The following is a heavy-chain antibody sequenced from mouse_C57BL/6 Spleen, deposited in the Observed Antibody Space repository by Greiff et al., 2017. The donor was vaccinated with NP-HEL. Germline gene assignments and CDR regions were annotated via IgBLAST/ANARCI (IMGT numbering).Heavy chain of an antibody. D-gene: IGHD3-2*01. CDR1: GYAFSSSW. CDR3: ARQDSSYYFDY. V-gene: IGHV1-82*01. CDR2: IYPGDGDT. J-gene: IGHJ2*01. Sequence: QVQLQHSGPELVKPGASVKISCKASGYAFSSSWMNWVKQRPGKGLEWIGRIYPGDGDTNYNGKFKGKATLTADKSSSTAYMQLSSLTSEDSAVYFCARQDSSYYFDYWGQGTTLTVSS.